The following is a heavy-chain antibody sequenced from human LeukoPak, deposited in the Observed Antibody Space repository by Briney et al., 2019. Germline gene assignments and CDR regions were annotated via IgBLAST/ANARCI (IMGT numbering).Heavy chain of an antibody. Sequence: AASVKVSCKASGYTFTSYYIHWVRQAPGQGLEWMGLINPSGGSTNYAQKFQGRVTMTTDTSTSTAYMELRSLRSDDTAVYYCARDRRYCSSTSCYVPDMDVWGKGTTVTISS. V-gene: IGHV1-46*01. CDR3: ARDRRYCSSTSCYVPDMDV. D-gene: IGHD2-2*01. CDR2: INPSGGST. CDR1: GYTFTSYY. J-gene: IGHJ6*03.